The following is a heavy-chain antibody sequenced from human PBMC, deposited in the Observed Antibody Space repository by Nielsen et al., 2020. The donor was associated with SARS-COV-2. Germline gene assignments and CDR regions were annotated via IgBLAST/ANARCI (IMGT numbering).Heavy chain of an antibody. V-gene: IGHV4-59*08. CDR1: GGSISSYY. CDR2: IYYSGST. CDR3: ARLVVVPAAIYYYYGMDV. D-gene: IGHD2-2*01. J-gene: IGHJ6*02. Sequence: SETLSLTCTVSGGSISSYYWSWIRQPPGKGLEWIGYIYYSGSTNYNPSLKSRVTISVDTSKNQFSLKLSSVTAADTVVYYCARLVVVPAAIYYYYGMDVWGQGTTVTVSS.